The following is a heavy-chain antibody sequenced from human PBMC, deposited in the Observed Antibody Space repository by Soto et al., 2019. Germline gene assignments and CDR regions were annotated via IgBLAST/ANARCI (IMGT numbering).Heavy chain of an antibody. Sequence: QVQVVQSGVEVRRPGSSVKVSCKASGDTFKNCVISWVRQAPGQGLEWMGGIIPLFGTTDFAQRFQGRLTITTDESTTTAYMELSRLRSEDTATYYCAAELGFVKLSVLWGQGTTVIVSS. V-gene: IGHV1-69*01. CDR2: IIPLFGTT. J-gene: IGHJ6*02. CDR1: GDTFKNCV. D-gene: IGHD7-27*01. CDR3: AAELGFVKLSVL.